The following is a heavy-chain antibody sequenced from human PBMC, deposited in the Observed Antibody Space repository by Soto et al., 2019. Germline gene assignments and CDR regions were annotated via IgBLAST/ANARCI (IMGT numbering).Heavy chain of an antibody. CDR2: ITTSGDRS. V-gene: IGHV3-23*01. D-gene: IGHD3-22*01. Sequence: EVQLLESGGRLIQPGGSLRLSCAASGFNFSSYAMSWIRQAPGKGPEWVAGITTSGDRSGYADSVKGRFTVSRDNSQYTMYLQLNSLRGDDTAIYYCARGLEAGYYFAYWGQGTLVTVSS. CDR1: GFNFSSYA. CDR3: ARGLEAGYYFAY. J-gene: IGHJ4*02.